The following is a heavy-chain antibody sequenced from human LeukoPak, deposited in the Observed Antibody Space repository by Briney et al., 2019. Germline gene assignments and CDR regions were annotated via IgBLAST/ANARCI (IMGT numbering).Heavy chain of an antibody. CDR3: ARGMRYSSGWYYFDY. CDR1: GFTVSNNY. J-gene: IGHJ4*02. D-gene: IGHD6-19*01. CDR2: IYSGGST. V-gene: IGHV3-66*01. Sequence: PGGSLRLSCAASGFTVSNNYMSWVRQAPGKGLGWVSVIYSGGSTYYADSVKGRVTISRDNSKNTLYLQMNSLIAEDTAVYYCARGMRYSSGWYYFDYWGQGTLVTVSS.